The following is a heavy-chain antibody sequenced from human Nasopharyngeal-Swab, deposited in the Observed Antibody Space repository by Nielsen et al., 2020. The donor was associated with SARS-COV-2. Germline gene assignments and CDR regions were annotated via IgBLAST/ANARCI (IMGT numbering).Heavy chain of an antibody. CDR2: INHGGTT. D-gene: IGHD3-3*01. J-gene: IGHJ6*03. Sequence: WIRQPPGKGLEWIGEINHGGTTNYNPSLKSRVTVSVDTSKNQFSLRLSSVTAADTAVYYCARGARSPSGSFDFWGGRYYYYYYMDVWSRGTTVTVSS. CDR3: ARGARSPSGSFDFWGGRYYYYYYMDV. V-gene: IGHV4-34*01.